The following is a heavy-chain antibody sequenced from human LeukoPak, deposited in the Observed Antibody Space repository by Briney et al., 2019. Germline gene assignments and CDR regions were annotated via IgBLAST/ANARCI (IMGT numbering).Heavy chain of an antibody. J-gene: IGHJ4*02. CDR2: INPNSGGT. V-gene: IGHV1-2*02. CDR3: ARVGSYYDILTGHPFDY. Sequence: ASVKVSCKASGYTFTGYYMHWVRQAPGQGLGWMGWINPNSGGTNYAQKFQGRVTMTRDTSISTAYMELSRLRSDDTAVYYCARVGSYYDILTGHPFDYWGQGTLVTVSS. CDR1: GYTFTGYY. D-gene: IGHD3-9*01.